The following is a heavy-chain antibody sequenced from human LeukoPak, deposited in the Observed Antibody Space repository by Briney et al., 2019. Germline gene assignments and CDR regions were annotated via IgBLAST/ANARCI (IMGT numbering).Heavy chain of an antibody. J-gene: IGHJ6*02. V-gene: IGHV3-30-3*01. Sequence: GGSLRLPCAASGFTFSSYAMHWVRQAPGKGLEWVAVSYDGNNKYYTDSVKGRFTISRDNAKNSLYLQMNSLRAEDTAVYYCAREILRYFDWFHYYGMDVWGQGTTVTVSS. CDR1: GFTFSSYA. D-gene: IGHD3-9*01. CDR3: AREILRYFDWFHYYGMDV. CDR2: SYDGNNK.